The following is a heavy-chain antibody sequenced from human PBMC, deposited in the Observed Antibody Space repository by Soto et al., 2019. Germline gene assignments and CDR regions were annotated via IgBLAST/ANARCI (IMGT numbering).Heavy chain of an antibody. V-gene: IGHV3-48*02. CDR1: GLTFTSYS. D-gene: IGHD2-8*02. CDR2: ISSSSSTI. CDR3: ARDIGSTSGFDF. J-gene: IGHJ4*02. Sequence: EVQLVESGGGLVQPGGSLRLSCAASGLTFTSYSMNWVRQAPGKGLEWVSFISSSSSTIYYADSVKGRFTISRDNAKNSLYLQMTSLGDEDTAVYYFARDIGSTSGFDFWGQGALVPVSS.